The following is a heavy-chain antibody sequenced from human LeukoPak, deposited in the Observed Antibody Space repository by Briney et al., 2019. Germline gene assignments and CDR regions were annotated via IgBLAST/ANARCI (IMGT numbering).Heavy chain of an antibody. V-gene: IGHV4-59*12. CDR3: ARDAAGEGRLVITWFDP. CDR1: GGSLSHYY. Sequence: SETLSLTCIVSGGSLSHYYWNWIRQTPGKGLEWIGYISYSGSTNYNPSLKSRVTISVDTSKNQFSLKLSSVTAADTAVYFCARDAAGEGRLVITWFDPWGQGTLVTVSS. CDR2: ISYSGST. J-gene: IGHJ5*02. D-gene: IGHD3-22*01.